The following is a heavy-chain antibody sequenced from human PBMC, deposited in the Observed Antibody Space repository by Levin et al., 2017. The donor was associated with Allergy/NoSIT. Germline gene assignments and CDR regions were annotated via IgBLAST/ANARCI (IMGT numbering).Heavy chain of an antibody. Sequence: PSQTLSLTCAVYCGSFSGYYWSWIRQPPGKGLEWIGEINHSGSTNYNPSLKSRVTISVDTSKNQFSLKLSSVTAADTAVYYCARAGRRAVAGKENPDYWGQGTLVTVSS. D-gene: IGHD6-19*01. J-gene: IGHJ4*02. CDR2: INHSGST. CDR1: CGSFSGYY. CDR3: ARAGRRAVAGKENPDY. V-gene: IGHV4-34*01.